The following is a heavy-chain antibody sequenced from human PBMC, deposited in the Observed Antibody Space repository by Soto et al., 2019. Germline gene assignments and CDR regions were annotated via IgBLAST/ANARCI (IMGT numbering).Heavy chain of an antibody. CDR2: ISSSSSYI. J-gene: IGHJ6*02. D-gene: IGHD3-9*01. Sequence: VVSLRLSCAASGFTFSSYSMNWVRQAPGKGLEWVSSISSSSSYIYYADSVKGRFTISRDNAKNSLYLQMNSLRAEDTAVYYCARDSAPDLRYFDWLSPIYYYYGMDVWGQGTTVTVSS. CDR1: GFTFSSYS. CDR3: ARDSAPDLRYFDWLSPIYYYYGMDV. V-gene: IGHV3-21*01.